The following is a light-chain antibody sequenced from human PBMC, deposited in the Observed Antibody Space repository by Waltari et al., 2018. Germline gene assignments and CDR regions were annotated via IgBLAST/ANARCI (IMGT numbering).Light chain of an antibody. CDR3: QHRGNFFT. J-gene: IGKJ3*01. Sequence: EIVLTQSPATLSLSPGGRATLSCRASQSISSNVAWYQQKPGQAPRLLIYDVSNRAAGIPDRYSGSGSGTDVTLTISSLEPEDFAVYYCQHRGNFFTFGPGTKVDIK. V-gene: IGKV3-11*01. CDR2: DVS. CDR1: QSISSN.